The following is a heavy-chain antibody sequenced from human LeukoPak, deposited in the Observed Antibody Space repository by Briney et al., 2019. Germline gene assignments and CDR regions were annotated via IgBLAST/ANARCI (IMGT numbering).Heavy chain of an antibody. J-gene: IGHJ6*03. D-gene: IGHD2-2*01. CDR2: ISGSGRST. Sequence: GGSLRLSCAASGFTLSNYGMSWVRQAPGKGLEWVSGISGSGRSTYYADSVKGRCTISRDNAKNSLYLQMNSLRAEDTAVYYCASPGSLLWSARNYYYYYMDVWGKGTTVTVSS. CDR1: GFTLSNYG. CDR3: ASPGSLLWSARNYYYYYMDV. V-gene: IGHV3-23*01.